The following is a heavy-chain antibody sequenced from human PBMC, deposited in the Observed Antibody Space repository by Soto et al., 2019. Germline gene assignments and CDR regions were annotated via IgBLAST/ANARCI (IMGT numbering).Heavy chain of an antibody. CDR1: GGTFSSYA. CDR2: IIPIFGTI. J-gene: IGHJ6*02. CDR3: ARGGEVHAGHALYAMDV. Sequence: SVKVSCKASGGTFSSYAISWVRQAPGQGPAWMGGIIPIFGTINYAQKFQGRVTITADKSTSTAYMELSSLRSEETAVYYCARGGEVHAGHALYAMDVSGQGTTVSVSS. D-gene: IGHD1-1*01. V-gene: IGHV1-69*06.